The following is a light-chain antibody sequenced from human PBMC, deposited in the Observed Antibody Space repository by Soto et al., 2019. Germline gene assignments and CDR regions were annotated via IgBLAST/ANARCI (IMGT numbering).Light chain of an antibody. CDR3: CSFAGNYWL. CDR1: NSDVGYYPY. CDR2: GVS. Sequence: QSALTQPRSVSGSPGQSVTISCTGTNSDVGYYPYVSWYQQHPGKAPKLIIYGVSNRPSGVPDRFSGSKSGNTASLTISGLQPEDEAEYHCCSFAGNYWLFGGGTQLTVL. V-gene: IGLV2-11*01. J-gene: IGLJ7*01.